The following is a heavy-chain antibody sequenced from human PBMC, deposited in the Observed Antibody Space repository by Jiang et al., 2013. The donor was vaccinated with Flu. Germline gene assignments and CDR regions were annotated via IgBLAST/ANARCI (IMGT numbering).Heavy chain of an antibody. CDR3: ARAYAAGKDY. J-gene: IGHJ4*02. V-gene: IGHV5-51*01. CDR2: IYPGDSDT. Sequence: IIYPGDSDTRYSPSFQGQVTISADKSISTAYLQWSSLKASDTAMYYCARAYAAGKDYWGQGTLVTVSS. D-gene: IGHD1-14*01.